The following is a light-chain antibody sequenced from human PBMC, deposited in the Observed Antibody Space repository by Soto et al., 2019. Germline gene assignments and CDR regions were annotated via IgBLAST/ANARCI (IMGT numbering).Light chain of an antibody. CDR1: QSVSSSS. Sequence: EIVLTQSPGTLSLSPGERATLSCRASQSVSSSSLAWYQQKRGQAPRLLIHDASSRATGIPDRFSGSGSGTDFTLTISRLEPEDFAVYFCLRYSGSQWTFGQGTKVEIK. J-gene: IGKJ1*01. CDR3: LRYSGSQWT. V-gene: IGKV3-20*01. CDR2: DAS.